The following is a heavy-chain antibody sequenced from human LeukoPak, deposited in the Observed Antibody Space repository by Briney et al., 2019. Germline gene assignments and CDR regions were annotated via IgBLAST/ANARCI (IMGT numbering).Heavy chain of an antibody. V-gene: IGHV4-39*01. Sequence: SETLSLTCTVSRGSIRTADYYWAWVRQPPGEGLEWLGSIYFSGTPYFNPSLKSRVAVSIDTSKNQFSLKVTSVNASDTAVYFCARTSSWYAGAWFDSWGQGTLVTVSS. J-gene: IGHJ5*01. CDR2: IYFSGTP. CDR1: RGSIRTADYY. D-gene: IGHD6-13*01. CDR3: ARTSSWYAGAWFDS.